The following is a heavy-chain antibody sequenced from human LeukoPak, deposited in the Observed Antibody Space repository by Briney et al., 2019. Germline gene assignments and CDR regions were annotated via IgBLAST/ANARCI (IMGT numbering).Heavy chain of an antibody. D-gene: IGHD6-13*01. CDR2: ISSSGSTI. J-gene: IGHJ2*01. CDR1: GFTFSSYE. V-gene: IGHV3-48*03. CDR3: ARDAYSSSWYSRYFDL. Sequence: GGSLRLSCAASGFTFSSYEMNWVRQAPGKGLEWVSYISSSGSTIYYADSVKGRFTVSRDNAKNSLYLQMNSLRAEDTAVYYCARDAYSSSWYSRYFDLWGRGTLVTVSS.